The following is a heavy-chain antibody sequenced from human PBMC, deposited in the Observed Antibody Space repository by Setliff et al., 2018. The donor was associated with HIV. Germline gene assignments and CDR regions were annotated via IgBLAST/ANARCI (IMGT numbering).Heavy chain of an antibody. CDR3: ARADFWSGYFNFDF. CDR1: GGSVSSGAYY. J-gene: IGHJ4*02. Sequence: SETLSLTCTVSGGSVSSGAYYWNWIRQPAGKGLEWIGQIYTSGTTNYLPSLKSRVTISRDTSKNQFSLKLSSVTAADTAVYYCARADFWSGYFNFDFWGQETLVTVSS. CDR2: IYTSGTT. V-gene: IGHV4-61*09. D-gene: IGHD3-3*01.